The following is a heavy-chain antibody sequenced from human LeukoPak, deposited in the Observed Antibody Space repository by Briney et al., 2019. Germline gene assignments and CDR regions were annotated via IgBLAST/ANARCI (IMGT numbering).Heavy chain of an antibody. D-gene: IGHD4-17*01. CDR3: ARDYGDYYFDY. Sequence: DSVKGRLTISRDNSKNTLYLQMNSLRAEDTAVYYCARDYGDYYFDYWGQGTLVTVSS. J-gene: IGHJ4*02. V-gene: IGHV3-30*01.